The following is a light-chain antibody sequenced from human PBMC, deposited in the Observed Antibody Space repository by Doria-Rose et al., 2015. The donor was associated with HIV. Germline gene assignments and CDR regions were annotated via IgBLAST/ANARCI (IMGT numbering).Light chain of an antibody. CDR2: AAS. Sequence: ASQTVITYLNWFQQEPGKAPKLLIYAASRLQSVVPSRFSGSGSGTDFTLAISGLQPGDFATYYCQQTYSSPPWTFGQGTKVEMK. V-gene: IGKV1-39*01. CDR3: QQTYSSPPWT. CDR1: QTVITY. J-gene: IGKJ1*01.